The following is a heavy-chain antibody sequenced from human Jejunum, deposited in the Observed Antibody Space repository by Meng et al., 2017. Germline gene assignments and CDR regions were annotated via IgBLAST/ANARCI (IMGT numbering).Heavy chain of an antibody. V-gene: IGHV4/OR15-8*02. D-gene: IGHD3-10*02. CDR1: GCSNERNHP. CDR3: ARADYVRYFDL. Sequence: SGARILIPSGDRSPPCVVFGCSNERNHPGDWIPPPPGPGPEGIGEIYYRWHNPHHPSPQSRVTISIDNSKNRFSLSLNSVTAADTAIYYCARADYVRYFDLWGRGTLVTVSS. CDR2: IYYRWHN. J-gene: IGHJ2*01.